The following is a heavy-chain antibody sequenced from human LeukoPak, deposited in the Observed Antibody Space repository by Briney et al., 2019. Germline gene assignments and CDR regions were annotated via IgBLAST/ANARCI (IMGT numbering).Heavy chain of an antibody. V-gene: IGHV3-23*01. CDR3: ASSVAGRAFDI. CDR1: GFTFDKFG. D-gene: IGHD6-19*01. Sequence: GGSLRLSCAASGFTFDKFGMTWVRQAPGKGLEWATAIGSSGEKIYYGDSVKGRFTISRDNSKNTLYPQMNSLRAEDTAVYYCASSVAGRAFDIWGQGTMVTVSS. J-gene: IGHJ3*02. CDR2: IGSSGEKI.